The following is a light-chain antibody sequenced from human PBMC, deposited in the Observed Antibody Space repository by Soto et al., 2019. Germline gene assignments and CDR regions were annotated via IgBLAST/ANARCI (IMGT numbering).Light chain of an antibody. CDR1: QSVSSSY. CDR3: QQYGSSPKT. CDR2: GAS. J-gene: IGKJ1*01. V-gene: IGKV3-20*01. Sequence: IVFTQSPRTLSLSPGERATLSCRARQSVSSSYLAWYQQKPGQAPRLLIYGASSRATGIPDRFSGSGSGTDFTLTISRLEPEDFAVYYCQQYGSSPKTFGQGTKV.